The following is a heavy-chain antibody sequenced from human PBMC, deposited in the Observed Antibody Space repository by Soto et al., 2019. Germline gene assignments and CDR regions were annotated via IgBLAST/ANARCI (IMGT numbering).Heavy chain of an antibody. CDR2: ISGSGGST. CDR1: EFTFSSYA. Sequence: EVQLLESGGGLVQPGGSLRLSCAASEFTFSSYAMSWVRQAPGKGLEWVSAISGSGGSTYYADTVKGRFTISRDNSKNTLYLQMNSRRAEDTAVYYCAVGGYCSSTSCRYYFDYWGQGTLVTVSS. D-gene: IGHD2-2*01. J-gene: IGHJ4*02. V-gene: IGHV3-23*01. CDR3: AVGGYCSSTSCRYYFDY.